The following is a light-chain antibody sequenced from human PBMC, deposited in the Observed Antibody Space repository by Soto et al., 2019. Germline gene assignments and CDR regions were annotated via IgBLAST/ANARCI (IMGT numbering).Light chain of an antibody. CDR2: AVS. J-gene: IGLJ2*01. CDR1: SXXXGGYNF. CDR3: SSYTSSSMPVV. Sequence: QXAXTQPASVSGXXXXSXXXXXXGTSXXXGGYNFVSWYQQYSGKAPKLMIYAVSYRPSGVSDRFSGSKSANTASLTISGLQAEDEADYYCSSYTSSSMPVVFGGGTKLTVL. V-gene: IGLV2-14*01.